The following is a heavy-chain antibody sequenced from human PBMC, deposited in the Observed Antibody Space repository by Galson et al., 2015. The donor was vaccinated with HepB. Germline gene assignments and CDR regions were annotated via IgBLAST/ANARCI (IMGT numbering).Heavy chain of an antibody. D-gene: IGHD4/OR15-4a*01. CDR2: IIPMFGST. J-gene: IGHJ6*03. CDR1: GGTFSTCA. V-gene: IGHV1-69*13. Sequence: SVKVSCKASGGTFSTCALSWVRQAPGQGLEWMGGIIPMFGSTKYAQKFLGRVTITADDSTNTAYMELTSLRSEDTAVYYCARGTIRNYYFFYMDVWGEGTTVTVSS. CDR3: ARGTIRNYYFFYMDV.